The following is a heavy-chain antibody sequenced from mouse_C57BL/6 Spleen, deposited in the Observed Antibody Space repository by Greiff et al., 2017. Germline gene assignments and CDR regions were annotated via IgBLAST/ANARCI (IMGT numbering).Heavy chain of an antibody. CDR3: TRWGYGSSYLAWFAY. J-gene: IGHJ3*01. Sequence: VQLQQSGAELVRPGASVTLSCKASGYTFTDYEMHWVKQTPVHGLEWIGAIDPETGGTAYNQKFKGKAILTADKSSSTAYMELRSLTSEDSAVYYCTRWGYGSSYLAWFAYWGQGTLVTVSA. CDR2: IDPETGGT. V-gene: IGHV1-15*01. CDR1: GYTFTDYE. D-gene: IGHD1-1*01.